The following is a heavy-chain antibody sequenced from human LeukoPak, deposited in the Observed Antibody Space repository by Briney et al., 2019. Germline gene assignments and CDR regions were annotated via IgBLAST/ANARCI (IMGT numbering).Heavy chain of an antibody. CDR1: GFTFSSYA. CDR3: AKNAHYYDSSGYYQTYYYYGMDV. Sequence: GGSLRLSCAASGFTFSSYAMSWVRQAPGKGLEWVSAISGSGGSTYYADSVKGRFTISRDNSTNTLYLQMNSLRAEDTAVYYCAKNAHYYDSSGYYQTYYYYGMDVWGQGTTVTVSS. CDR2: ISGSGGST. D-gene: IGHD3-22*01. J-gene: IGHJ6*02. V-gene: IGHV3-23*01.